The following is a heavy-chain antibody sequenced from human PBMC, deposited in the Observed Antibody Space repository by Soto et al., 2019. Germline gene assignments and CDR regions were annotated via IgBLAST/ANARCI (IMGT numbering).Heavy chain of an antibody. CDR1: GFTFSNAG. CDR3: TTAPRITIFGVVISVEYYFDY. Sequence: EVQLVESGGGLVKPGGSLRLSCAASGFTFSNAGMSWVRQAPGKGLEWIGRIKSKTDGGTTDYAAPVKGRFTISRDDSKNTLYLQMNSLKTEDTAVYYCTTAPRITIFGVVISVEYYFDYWGQGTLVTVSS. D-gene: IGHD3-3*01. V-gene: IGHV3-15*01. J-gene: IGHJ4*02. CDR2: IKSKTDGGTT.